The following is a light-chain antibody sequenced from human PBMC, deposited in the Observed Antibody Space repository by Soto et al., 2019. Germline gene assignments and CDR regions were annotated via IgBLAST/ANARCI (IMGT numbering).Light chain of an antibody. CDR1: QNIRNY. CDR2: AAS. CDR3: QQSYSTPRT. Sequence: DLQMTQSPSSLSASVGDRVTITCRASQNIRNYLNWYQQKPGKAPKLLIYAASSLQSGVPSRFSGSGSGTDFTLTISSLQPEDFATYYCQQSYSTPRTFGQGTKVEIK. J-gene: IGKJ1*01. V-gene: IGKV1-39*01.